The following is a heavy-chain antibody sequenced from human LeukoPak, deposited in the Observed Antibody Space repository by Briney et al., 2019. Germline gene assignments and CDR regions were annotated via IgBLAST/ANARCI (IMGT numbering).Heavy chain of an antibody. CDR3: ARNRGYDRHAGSDY. CDR1: GFTFSSYE. J-gene: IGHJ4*02. D-gene: IGHD5-12*01. V-gene: IGHV3-48*03. Sequence: GGSLRLSCAASGFTFSSYEMNWVRQAPGKGLEWVSFISSSGSTIYYADSVKGRFTISRDNAKKSLYLQMNSLRTEDTDVYHCARNRGYDRHAGSDYRGQGTILTVSS. CDR2: ISSSGSTI.